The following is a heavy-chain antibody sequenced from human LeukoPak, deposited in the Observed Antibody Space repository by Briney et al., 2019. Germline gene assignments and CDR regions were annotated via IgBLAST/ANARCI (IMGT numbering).Heavy chain of an antibody. Sequence: GESLRLSCAASGFSFTTYWMSWVRQAPGKGLEWVANINQDGTEKYYVDSVKGRFTISRDNAKNSLYLQMNSLRVEDTAVYYCTKLAKYFYGWETYYFFEHWGQGTPVTASS. D-gene: IGHD3-10*01. CDR3: TKLAKYFYGWETYYFFEH. J-gene: IGHJ4*02. CDR2: INQDGTEK. V-gene: IGHV3-7*01. CDR1: GFSFTTYW.